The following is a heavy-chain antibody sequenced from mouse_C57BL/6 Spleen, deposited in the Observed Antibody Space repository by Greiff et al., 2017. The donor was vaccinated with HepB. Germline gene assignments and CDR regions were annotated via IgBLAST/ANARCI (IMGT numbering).Heavy chain of an antibody. Sequence: VQLQQPGAELVKPGASVKLSCKASGYTFTSYWMHWVKQRPGRGLEWIGRIDPNSGGTKYNEKFKSKATLTVDKPSSTAYMQLSSLTSEDSAVYYCAPFITTVVGGAMDYWGQGTSVTVSS. CDR3: APFITTVVGGAMDY. J-gene: IGHJ4*01. V-gene: IGHV1-72*01. D-gene: IGHD1-1*01. CDR2: IDPNSGGT. CDR1: GYTFTSYW.